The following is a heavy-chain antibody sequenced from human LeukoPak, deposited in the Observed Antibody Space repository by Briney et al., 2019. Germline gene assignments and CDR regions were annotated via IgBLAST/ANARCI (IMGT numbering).Heavy chain of an antibody. Sequence: SVKVSCKASGGTFSSYAISWVRQAPGQGLEWMGRIIPIFGTANYAQKFQGRVTITTDESTSTAYMELSSLRSEDTAVYYCAREIRYFDWLVPYYFDCWGQGTLVTVSS. CDR1: GGTFSSYA. D-gene: IGHD3-9*01. CDR2: IIPIFGTA. CDR3: AREIRYFDWLVPYYFDC. J-gene: IGHJ4*02. V-gene: IGHV1-69*05.